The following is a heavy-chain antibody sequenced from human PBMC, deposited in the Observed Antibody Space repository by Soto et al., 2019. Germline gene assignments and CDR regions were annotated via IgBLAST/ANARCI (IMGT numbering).Heavy chain of an antibody. V-gene: IGHV1-18*01. J-gene: IGHJ5*02. D-gene: IGHD3-3*01. CDR1: GYTFTSYG. CDR2: ISAYNGNT. Sequence: ASVKVSCKASGYTFTSYGISWVRQAPGQGLEWMGWISAYNGNTNYAQKLQGRVTMTTDTSTSTAYMELRSLRSDDTAVYYCARDHTYYDFWSGYYSDWFDPWGQATLLTVS. CDR3: ARDHTYYDFWSGYYSDWFDP.